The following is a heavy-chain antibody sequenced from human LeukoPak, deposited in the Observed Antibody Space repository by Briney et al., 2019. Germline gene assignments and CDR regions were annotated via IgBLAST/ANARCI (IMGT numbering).Heavy chain of an antibody. Sequence: SETLSLTCTVSGGSMSSYYWSWIRQPPGKGLEWIGYIYYSGSTKYNPSLKSRATISVDTSKNQFSLKLSSVTAADTAVYYCARGARAGYNLGPFDYWGQGTLVTVSS. V-gene: IGHV4-59*08. J-gene: IGHJ4*02. CDR2: IYYSGST. CDR1: GGSMSSYY. CDR3: ARGARAGYNLGPFDY. D-gene: IGHD5-24*01.